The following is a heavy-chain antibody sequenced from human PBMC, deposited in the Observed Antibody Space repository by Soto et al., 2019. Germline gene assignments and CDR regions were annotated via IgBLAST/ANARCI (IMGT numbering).Heavy chain of an antibody. V-gene: IGHV1-69*01. Sequence: QVQLVQSGAEVKKPGSSVKVSCKASGGTFSSYAISWVRQAPGQGLEWMGGIIPIFGTANYAQKFQGRVTSTADESTSTAYMEVSSLRSEDTAVYYCARENDFWSGSPYYFDYWGQGTLVTVSS. CDR3: ARENDFWSGSPYYFDY. J-gene: IGHJ4*02. D-gene: IGHD3-3*01. CDR1: GGTFSSYA. CDR2: IIPIFGTA.